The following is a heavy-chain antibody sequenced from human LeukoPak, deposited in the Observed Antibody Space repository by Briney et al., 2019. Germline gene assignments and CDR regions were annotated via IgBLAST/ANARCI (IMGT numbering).Heavy chain of an antibody. CDR3: AKGSGYYDSSGYCDY. V-gene: IGHV5-51*01. Sequence: GESLKTSCKGSGYSFTTYWIGWVRQMPGKGLEWMGIIYPGDSDTRYSPSFEGQVTISTDKSISTAYLQWSSLKASDTALYYCAKGSGYYDSSGYCDYWGQGTLVTVSS. CDR1: GYSFTTYW. CDR2: IYPGDSDT. D-gene: IGHD3-22*01. J-gene: IGHJ4*02.